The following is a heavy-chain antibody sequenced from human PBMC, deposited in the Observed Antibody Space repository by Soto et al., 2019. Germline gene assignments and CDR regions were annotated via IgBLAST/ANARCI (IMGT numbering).Heavy chain of an antibody. Sequence: GGSLRLSCAASGFTFTGYSMNWVRQAPGKGLEWVSSISSTTNYIYYGDSMKGRFTISRDNAKNSLYLEMNSLRAEDTAVYYCARESEDLTSNLDYWGQGTLFTVSS. CDR1: GFTFTGYS. V-gene: IGHV3-21*06. CDR2: ISSTTNYI. CDR3: ARESEDLTSNLDY. J-gene: IGHJ4*02.